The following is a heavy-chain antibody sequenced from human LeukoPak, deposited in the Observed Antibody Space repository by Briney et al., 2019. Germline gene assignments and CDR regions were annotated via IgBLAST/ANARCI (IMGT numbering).Heavy chain of an antibody. CDR2: ISGSGGST. Sequence: GGSLRLSCAASGFTFSSYAMSWVRQAPGKGLEWVSAISGSGGSTYYADSVKGRFTISRDNAKNSLYLQMNNLRAEDTAVYYCARGQWVAYWGQGTLVTVSS. CDR3: ARGQWVAY. D-gene: IGHD2-15*01. J-gene: IGHJ4*02. CDR1: GFTFSSYA. V-gene: IGHV3-23*01.